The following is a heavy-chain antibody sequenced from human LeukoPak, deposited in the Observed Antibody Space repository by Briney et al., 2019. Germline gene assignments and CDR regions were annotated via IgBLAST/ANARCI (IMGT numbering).Heavy chain of an antibody. Sequence: SETLSLTCTVSGGSISSYYWSWIRQPPGKGLEWIGYIYYSGSTYYNPSLKSRVTISVDTSKNQFSLKLSSVTAADTAVYYCARGGVVPAAIWFDPWGQGTLVTVSS. V-gene: IGHV4-59*08. CDR2: IYYSGST. D-gene: IGHD2-2*01. J-gene: IGHJ5*02. CDR3: ARGGVVPAAIWFDP. CDR1: GGSISSYY.